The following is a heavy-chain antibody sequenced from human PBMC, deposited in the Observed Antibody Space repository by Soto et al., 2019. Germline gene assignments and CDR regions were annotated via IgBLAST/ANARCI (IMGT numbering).Heavy chain of an antibody. CDR3: ARASSGYGFDAFDM. CDR1: GYTFTSYN. V-gene: IGHV1-8*01. Sequence: ASVKVSCKASGYTFTSYNVNWARQATGQGLEWMGWMKPNSGNTGYAQKFQGRVTLTRNTSISTAYMEVSSLRSEDTAVYYCARASSGYGFDAFDMWGQGTMVTVSS. D-gene: IGHD5-12*01. CDR2: MKPNSGNT. J-gene: IGHJ3*02.